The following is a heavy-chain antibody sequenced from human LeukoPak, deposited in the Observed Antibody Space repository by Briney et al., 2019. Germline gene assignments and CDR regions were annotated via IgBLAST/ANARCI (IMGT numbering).Heavy chain of an antibody. CDR1: GFTFSSYA. V-gene: IGHV3-64*01. J-gene: IGHJ4*02. CDR2: ISSNGGST. CDR3: ARLSPVAGFDY. Sequence: GGSLRLSCAASGFTFSSYAMHWVRQAPGKGLEYVSAISSNGGSTYYANSVKGRFTISRDNSKNTLYLQMNSLRAEDTAVYYCARLSPVAGFDYWGQGTLVTVSS. D-gene: IGHD6-19*01.